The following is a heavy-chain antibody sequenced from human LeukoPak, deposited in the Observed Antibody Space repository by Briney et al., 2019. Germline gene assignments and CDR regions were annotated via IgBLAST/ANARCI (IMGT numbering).Heavy chain of an antibody. CDR2: IIPIFGTA. J-gene: IGHJ4*02. V-gene: IGHV1-69*13. CDR3: ARGECSTSSCYGGPFDY. D-gene: IGHD2-2*01. Sequence: SVKVSCKASGGTFSSYAISWVRQAPGQGLEWMGGIIPIFGTANYAQKFQGRVTITADESTSTAYMELSSLRSEDTAVYYCARGECSTSSCYGGPFDYWGQGTLVTVSS. CDR1: GGTFSSYA.